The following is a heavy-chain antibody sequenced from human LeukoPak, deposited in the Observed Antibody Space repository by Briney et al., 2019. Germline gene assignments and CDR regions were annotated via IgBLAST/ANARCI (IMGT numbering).Heavy chain of an antibody. V-gene: IGHV4-39*02. Sequence: SETLSLTCTVSGGSISSGIYYWGWIRQSPGKGLQWIGSMYYSGNTYYNPSLKSRATISGDTSKNQFSLKLTSVTAADTAVYYCARDQYSYAHAAHWGQGTLVTVSS. J-gene: IGHJ4*02. D-gene: IGHD5-18*01. CDR2: MYYSGNT. CDR1: GGSISSGIYY. CDR3: ARDQYSYAHAAH.